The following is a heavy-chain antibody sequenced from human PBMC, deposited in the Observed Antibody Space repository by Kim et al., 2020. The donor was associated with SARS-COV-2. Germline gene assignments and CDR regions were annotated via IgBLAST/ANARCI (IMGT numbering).Heavy chain of an antibody. J-gene: IGHJ5*02. D-gene: IGHD2-2*03. Sequence: SETLSLTCTVSGGSISSYYWSWIRQPAGKGLEWIGRIYTSGSTNYNPSLKSRVTMSVDTSKNQFSLKLSSVTAADTAVYYCARDSIGYCSSTSCYPMGDTGFDPWGQGTLVTVSS. CDR3: ARDSIGYCSSTSCYPMGDTGFDP. CDR1: GGSISSYY. CDR2: IYTSGST. V-gene: IGHV4-4*07.